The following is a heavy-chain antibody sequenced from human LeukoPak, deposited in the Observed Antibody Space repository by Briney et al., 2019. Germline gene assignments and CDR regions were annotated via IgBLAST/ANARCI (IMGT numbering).Heavy chain of an antibody. V-gene: IGHV3-9*01. Sequence: GGSLRLSCAASGCTFDDYAMHWVRQAPGKGLEWVSGISWNSGSIGYADSVKGRFTISRDNAKNSLYLQMNSLRAEDTALYYCAKEHSSSPADYYYYGMDVWGQGTTVTVSS. CDR1: GCTFDDYA. CDR3: AKEHSSSPADYYYYGMDV. D-gene: IGHD6-6*01. CDR2: ISWNSGSI. J-gene: IGHJ6*02.